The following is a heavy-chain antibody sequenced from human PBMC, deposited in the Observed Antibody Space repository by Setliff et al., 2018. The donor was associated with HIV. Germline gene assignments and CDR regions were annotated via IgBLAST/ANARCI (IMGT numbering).Heavy chain of an antibody. V-gene: IGHV3-23*01. Sequence: GGSLRLSCAAFGFTFDNYGMNWVRQAPGKGLEWVSTIGANSETSYYADSVKGRFTIYRDNSKNTLYLQMNSLRVDDTAVYYCARDGARVAITPTYFDYWGQGTLVTVSS. CDR2: IGANSETS. CDR3: ARDGARVAITPTYFDY. D-gene: IGHD3-22*01. J-gene: IGHJ4*02. CDR1: GFTFDNYG.